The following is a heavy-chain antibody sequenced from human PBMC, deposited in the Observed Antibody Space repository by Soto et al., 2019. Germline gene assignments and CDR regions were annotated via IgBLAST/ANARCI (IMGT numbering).Heavy chain of an antibody. D-gene: IGHD3-10*01. J-gene: IGHJ6*01. V-gene: IGHV3-15*01. CDR1: GFTFSDAW. Sequence: EVQLVESGGGMVMPGGSLRLSCAASGFTFSDAWMTWIRQAPGKGLQCVGRIKRKIDGETTDYAAPVKGRFTISRDDSKHTLYLQMNSMNVEDTAMYYCVTDRGGGMDVWGQGTTVTVSS. CDR2: IKRKIDGETT. CDR3: VTDRGGGMDV.